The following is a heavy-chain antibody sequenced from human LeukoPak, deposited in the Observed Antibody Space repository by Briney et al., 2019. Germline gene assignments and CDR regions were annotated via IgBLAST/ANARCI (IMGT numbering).Heavy chain of an antibody. CDR3: AKGAGGFSYYNWFDP. Sequence: PSETLSLTCTMSGGSISSSPYYWGWIRQPPGKGLEWIGSIYYSGTTHYNPSLESRVTISVDTSKNQFSLKLASVTAADTAIYYCAKGAGGFSYYNWFDPWGQGTLVTVSS. V-gene: IGHV4-39*07. CDR2: IYYSGTT. J-gene: IGHJ5*02. D-gene: IGHD5-18*01. CDR1: GGSISSSPYY.